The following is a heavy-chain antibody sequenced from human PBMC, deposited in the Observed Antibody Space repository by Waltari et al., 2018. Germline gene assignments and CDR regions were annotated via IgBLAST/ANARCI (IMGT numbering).Heavy chain of an antibody. J-gene: IGHJ3*02. CDR1: GGNFSSYT. Sequence: QVQLVQSGAELKKPGSSVKVSCKASGGNFSSYTIYWVRQAPGQGLEWMGRFITILASANYAQKFQGRVTITVDKSTSTAYMELSSLRSDDTAVYYCARGDTAMVGDAFDIWGQGTMVTVSS. D-gene: IGHD5-18*01. CDR3: ARGDTAMVGDAFDI. V-gene: IGHV1-69*08. CDR2: FITILASA.